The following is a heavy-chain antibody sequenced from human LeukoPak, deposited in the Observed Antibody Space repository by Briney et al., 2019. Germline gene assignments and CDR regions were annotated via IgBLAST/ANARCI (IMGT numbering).Heavy chain of an antibody. J-gene: IGHJ3*02. V-gene: IGHV4-59*11. D-gene: IGHD4-17*01. CDR2: ISYIGST. CDR1: DDSFSSHY. CDR3: ARDLVTVTKGFDI. Sequence: SETLSLTCAVSDDSFSSHYWTWIRQPPGKGLEWIGYISYIGSTNYNPSPKSRVTISIDTSRNQFSLRLSSVTAADTAVYYCARDLVTVTKGFDIWGQGTMVSVSS.